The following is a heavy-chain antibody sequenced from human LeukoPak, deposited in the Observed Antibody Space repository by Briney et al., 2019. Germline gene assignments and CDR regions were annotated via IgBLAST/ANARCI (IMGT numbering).Heavy chain of an antibody. Sequence: GGSLRLSCAASGFTFSNAWMSWVRQAPGKGLEWVGRIKSKTDGGTTDYAAPVKGRFTISRDDSKNTLYLQMNSLKTEDTAVYYCTTRTKYNWNYDPYFDYWGQGTLVTVSS. D-gene: IGHD1-7*01. CDR2: IKSKTDGGTT. J-gene: IGHJ4*02. CDR1: GFTFSNAW. CDR3: TTRTKYNWNYDPYFDY. V-gene: IGHV3-15*01.